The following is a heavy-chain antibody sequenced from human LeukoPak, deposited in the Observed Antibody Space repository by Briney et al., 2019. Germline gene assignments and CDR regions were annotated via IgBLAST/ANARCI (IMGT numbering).Heavy chain of an antibody. J-gene: IGHJ5*02. CDR1: GGSISSYY. D-gene: IGHD2-8*01. CDR3: ARAFRMYALHNWFDP. V-gene: IGHV4-59*01. Sequence: PSETLSLTCTVSGGSISSYYWSWIRRPPGKGLEWIGYIYYSGSTNYNPSLRSRVTISVDTSKNQFALKLSSVTAADTAVYYCARAFRMYALHNWFDPWGQGTLVTVSS. CDR2: IYYSGST.